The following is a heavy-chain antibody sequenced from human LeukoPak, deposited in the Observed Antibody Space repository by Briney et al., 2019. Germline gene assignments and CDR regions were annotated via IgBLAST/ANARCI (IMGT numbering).Heavy chain of an antibody. Sequence: ASVKVSCKASGYTFTSYAMHWVRQAPGQRLEWTGWINAGNGNTKYSQKFQGRVTITRDTSASTAYMELSSLRSEDTAVYYCARAHLIAVAGSYYYYYGMDVWGQGTTVTVSS. D-gene: IGHD6-19*01. CDR3: ARAHLIAVAGSYYYYYGMDV. J-gene: IGHJ6*02. CDR2: INAGNGNT. CDR1: GYTFTSYA. V-gene: IGHV1-3*01.